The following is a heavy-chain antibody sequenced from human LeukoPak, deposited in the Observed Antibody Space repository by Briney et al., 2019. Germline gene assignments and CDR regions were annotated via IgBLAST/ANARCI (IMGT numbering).Heavy chain of an antibody. J-gene: IGHJ5*02. V-gene: IGHV4-39*07. CDR2: IYYSGST. CDR3: APMVIAAAGLNWFDP. CDR1: GGSISSSSYY. D-gene: IGHD6-13*01. Sequence: SETLSLTCTVSGGSISSSSYYWGWIRQPPGKGLEWIGSIYYSGSTYYNPSLKSRVTISVDTSKNQFSLKLSSVTAADTAVYYCAPMVIAAAGLNWFDPWGQGTLVTVSS.